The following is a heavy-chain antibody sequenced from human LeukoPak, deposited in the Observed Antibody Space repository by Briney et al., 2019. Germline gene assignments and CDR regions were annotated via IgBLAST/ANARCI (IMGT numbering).Heavy chain of an antibody. V-gene: IGHV4-59*11. Sequence: PSETLSLTCTVSGGSISSHYWSWIRQPPGKGLEWLGYIYYSGSTNYNPSLKSRVTISVDTSKNQFSLKLSSVTAADTAVYYCARAMGDGYNYDSIYFDYWGQGTLVTVSS. D-gene: IGHD5-24*01. J-gene: IGHJ4*02. CDR3: ARAMGDGYNYDSIYFDY. CDR1: GGSISSHY. CDR2: IYYSGST.